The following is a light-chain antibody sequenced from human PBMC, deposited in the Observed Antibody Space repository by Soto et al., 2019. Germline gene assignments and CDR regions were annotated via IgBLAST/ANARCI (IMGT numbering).Light chain of an antibody. J-gene: IGKJ1*01. CDR3: QYDTDYCWT. Sequence: DIQLTQSPSTLSASVGDRVTITCRASQSISSWLAWYQQKPGKAPNLLIYKTSNLESGVPSRFSGSGSGTEFTLTISSLQPDDFATYYCQYDTDYCWTFGQGTKVEIK. CDR2: KTS. V-gene: IGKV1-5*03. CDR1: QSISSW.